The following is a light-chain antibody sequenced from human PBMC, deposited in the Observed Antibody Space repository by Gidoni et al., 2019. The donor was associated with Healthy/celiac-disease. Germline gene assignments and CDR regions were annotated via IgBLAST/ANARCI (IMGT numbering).Light chain of an antibody. CDR3: QQSYSTPPGT. V-gene: IGKV1-39*01. J-gene: IGKJ1*01. Sequence: DIQITQSPSSLSASVGDRVTITCRASQSISSYLNWYQQKPGKAPKLLIYAASSLQSGVPSRFSGSGSGTDVTLTISSLQPEDFATYYCQQSYSTPPGTFGQGTKVEIK. CDR2: AAS. CDR1: QSISSY.